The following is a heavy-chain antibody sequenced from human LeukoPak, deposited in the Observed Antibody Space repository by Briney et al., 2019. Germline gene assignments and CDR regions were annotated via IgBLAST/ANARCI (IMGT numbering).Heavy chain of an antibody. CDR1: GGSISSYY. V-gene: IGHV4-59*08. J-gene: IGHJ5*02. CDR3: ARHLVATIDNWFDP. CDR2: IDYSGTT. Sequence: SETLSLTCTVSGGSISSYYWSWIRQPPGKGLEWIGYIDYSGTTNYNPSLKSRVTISVDTSKNQFSLKLSSVTAADAAVYYCARHLVATIDNWFDPWGQGTLVTVSS. D-gene: IGHD5-12*01.